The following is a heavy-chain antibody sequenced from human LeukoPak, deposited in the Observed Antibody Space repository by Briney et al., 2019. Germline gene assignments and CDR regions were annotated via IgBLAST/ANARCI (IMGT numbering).Heavy chain of an antibody. V-gene: IGHV3-74*01. Sequence: GGSLRLSCAGSGFTLSSNWMHWVRQAPGKGLVWVARFYSDGGRTNYADSVKGRFTIARDNSKNTLYLQMNSLRAEDTAVYFCAKGREWLQFFDYWGQGTRSPSPQ. J-gene: IGHJ4*02. D-gene: IGHD5-24*01. CDR1: GFTLSSNW. CDR3: AKGREWLQFFDY. CDR2: FYSDGGRT.